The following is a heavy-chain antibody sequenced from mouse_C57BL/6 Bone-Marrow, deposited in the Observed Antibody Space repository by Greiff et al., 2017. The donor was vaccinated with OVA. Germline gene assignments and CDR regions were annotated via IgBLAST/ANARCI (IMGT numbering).Heavy chain of an antibody. CDR1: GYTFTNYW. D-gene: IGHD3-2*02. V-gene: IGHV1-63*01. J-gene: IGHJ2*01. CDR2: IYPGGGYT. CDR3: ARGLRGNY. Sequence: QVQLKESGAELVRPGTSVKMSCKASGYTFTNYWIGWAKQRPGHGLEWIGDIYPGGGYTNYNEKFKGKATLTADKSSSTAYMQFSSLTSEDSAVYYCARGLRGNYWGQGTTLTVSS.